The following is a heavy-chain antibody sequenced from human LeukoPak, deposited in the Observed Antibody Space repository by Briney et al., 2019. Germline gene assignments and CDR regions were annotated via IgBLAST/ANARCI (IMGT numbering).Heavy chain of an antibody. CDR3: ASSCSGNTCYSFYYGMDV. Sequence: PGGSLRLSCAASGFTFNSYSMNWVRQAPGKGLEWVSSIISSSSYIYYADSVKGRFTISRDNAKNSLYLQMSSLRAEDTAVYYCASSCSGNTCYSFYYGMDVWGQGTTVTVSS. D-gene: IGHD2-2*01. V-gene: IGHV3-21*01. CDR1: GFTFNSYS. CDR2: IISSSSYI. J-gene: IGHJ6*02.